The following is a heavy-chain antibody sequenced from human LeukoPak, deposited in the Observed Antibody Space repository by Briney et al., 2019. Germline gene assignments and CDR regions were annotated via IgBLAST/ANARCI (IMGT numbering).Heavy chain of an antibody. CDR2: NYYSWSP. CDR1: GGSISSHY. V-gene: IGHV4-59*11. J-gene: IGHJ4*02. D-gene: IGHD1-14*01. CDR3: ARGTGSFDI. Sequence: SETLSLTCTVSGGSISSHYWSWIRQPPGKGLEWIGDNYYSWSPNHYPSLNSRVPLSADTSKRQLSLKVTSVTAADTAVYCCARGTGSFDIWGQGTLVTVSS.